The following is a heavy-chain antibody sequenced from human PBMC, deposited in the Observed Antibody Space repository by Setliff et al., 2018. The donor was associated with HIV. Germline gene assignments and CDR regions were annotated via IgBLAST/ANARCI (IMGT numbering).Heavy chain of an antibody. CDR3: ARESPDGLDY. V-gene: IGHV4-34*01. J-gene: IGHJ4*02. CDR2: INHSGST. CDR1: GGSFSGYY. D-gene: IGHD2-8*01. Sequence: PSETLSLTCAVYGGSFSGYYWSWIRQPPGKGLEWIGEINHSGSTNYNPSLKSRVTISVDTSKNQFSLKLSSVTAADTAMYFCARESPDGLDYWGQGTLVTAPQ.